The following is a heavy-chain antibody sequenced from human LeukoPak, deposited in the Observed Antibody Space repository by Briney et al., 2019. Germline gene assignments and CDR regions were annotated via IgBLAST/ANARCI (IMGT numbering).Heavy chain of an antibody. J-gene: IGHJ4*02. D-gene: IGHD2-15*01. Sequence: PGGSLRLSCAASGFTFSSYGMHWVRQAPGKGLEWVAVISYDGSNKYYADSVKGRFTISRDNSKNTLYLQMNSLRAEDTAVYYCARSVVVVAATPLDYWGQGTLVTVSS. V-gene: IGHV3-30*03. CDR3: ARSVVVVAATPLDY. CDR2: ISYDGSNK. CDR1: GFTFSSYG.